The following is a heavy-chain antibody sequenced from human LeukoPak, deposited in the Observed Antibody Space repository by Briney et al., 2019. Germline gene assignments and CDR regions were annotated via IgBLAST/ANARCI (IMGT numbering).Heavy chain of an antibody. CDR1: GFTLSNYW. CDR3: ARDGVSGYTTSWYDY. Sequence: GGSLRLSCAASGFTLSNYWMSWVRQAPGRGLEWVANIKQDGSERYYVDSVKGRFTVSRDNAKNSLYLQMNSLRAEDTAVYSRARDGVSGYTTSWYDYWGQGTLVTVSS. J-gene: IGHJ4*02. D-gene: IGHD6-13*01. V-gene: IGHV3-7*01. CDR2: IKQDGSER.